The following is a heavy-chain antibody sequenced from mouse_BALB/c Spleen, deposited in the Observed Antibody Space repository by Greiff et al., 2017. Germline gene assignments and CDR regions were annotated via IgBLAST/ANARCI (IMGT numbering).Heavy chain of an antibody. V-gene: IGHV1-87*01. CDR1: GYTFTSYW. D-gene: IGHD1-1*01. CDR3: ARRIYGRGAMDY. CDR2: IYPGDGDT. Sequence: VQLQQSGAELARPGASVKLSCKASGYTFTSYWMQWVKQRPGQGLEWIGAIYPGDGDTRYTQKFKGKATLTADKSSSTAYMQLSSLASEDSAVYYCARRIYGRGAMDYWGQGTSVTVSS. J-gene: IGHJ4*01.